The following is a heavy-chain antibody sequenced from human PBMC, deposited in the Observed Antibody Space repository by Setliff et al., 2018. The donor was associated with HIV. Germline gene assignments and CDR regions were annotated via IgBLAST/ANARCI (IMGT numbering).Heavy chain of an antibody. CDR1: GSTLSEGA. J-gene: IGHJ3*02. V-gene: IGHV1-24*01. Sequence: GASVKVSCKVSGSTLSEGAIHWLRQAPGKGLEWMGGFEPEDGEKIYAQNFQGRVTMTEDTSTDTAYMELSSLTYEDTAVYYCARERFTLIGRDSFDIWGKGTMVTVSS. CDR3: ARERFTLIGRDSFDI. CDR2: FEPEDGEK. D-gene: IGHD3-22*01.